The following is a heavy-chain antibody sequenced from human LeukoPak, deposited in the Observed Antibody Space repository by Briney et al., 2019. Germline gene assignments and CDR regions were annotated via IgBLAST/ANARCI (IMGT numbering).Heavy chain of an antibody. D-gene: IGHD1-14*01. Sequence: PGGSLRLSRAASGFTFSSYWMSWVRQAPGKGLEWVSCISSSSTYIYYADSVRGRFAISRDNAKNSLYLQMNSLGAEDTAVYYCARENHGSFDYWGQGSLVTVSS. CDR2: ISSSSTYI. V-gene: IGHV3-21*01. CDR3: ARENHGSFDY. J-gene: IGHJ4*02. CDR1: GFTFSSYW.